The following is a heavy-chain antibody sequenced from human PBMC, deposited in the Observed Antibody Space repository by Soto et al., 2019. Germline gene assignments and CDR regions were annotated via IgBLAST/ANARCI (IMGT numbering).Heavy chain of an antibody. V-gene: IGHV3-21*01. CDR2: ISSANAYI. J-gene: IGHJ6*02. D-gene: IGHD6-19*01. CDR1: GFTFSSYS. Sequence: GGSLRLSCVASGFTFSSYSVNWVRQAPGMGLEWVSSISSANAYIYYADSVKGRFTISRDNAKNSLFLQMSSLRAEDTAIYYCARPLVAPVAGPYYYGMDVWGQGTTVTVSS. CDR3: ARPLVAPVAGPYYYGMDV.